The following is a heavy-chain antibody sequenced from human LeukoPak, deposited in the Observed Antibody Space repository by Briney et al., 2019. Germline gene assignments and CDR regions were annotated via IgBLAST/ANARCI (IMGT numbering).Heavy chain of an antibody. J-gene: IGHJ4*02. CDR1: GGSISSSSYS. V-gene: IGHV4-39*01. Sequence: PSETLSLTCTVSGGSISSSSYSWGWIRQPPGKGLEWIGSIYYSGSTYYNPSLKSRVTISVDTSKNQFSLKLSSVTAADTAVYYCASLRGYSYGLGYWGQGTLVTVSS. CDR3: ASLRGYSYGLGY. CDR2: IYYSGST. D-gene: IGHD5-18*01.